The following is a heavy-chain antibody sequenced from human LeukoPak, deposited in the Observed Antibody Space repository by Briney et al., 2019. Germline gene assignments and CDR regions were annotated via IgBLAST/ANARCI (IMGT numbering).Heavy chain of an antibody. CDR3: ARLGGRYTPRPYSSDY. D-gene: IGHD6-13*01. Sequence: SETLSLTCTVSGGSISSGSYYWSWIRQPAGKGLEWIGRIYTSGSTNYNPSLKSRVTISVDTSKNQFSLKLSSVTAADTVVYYCARLGGRYTPRPYSSDYWGQGTLVTVSS. CDR2: IYTSGST. CDR1: GGSISSGSYY. J-gene: IGHJ4*02. V-gene: IGHV4-61*02.